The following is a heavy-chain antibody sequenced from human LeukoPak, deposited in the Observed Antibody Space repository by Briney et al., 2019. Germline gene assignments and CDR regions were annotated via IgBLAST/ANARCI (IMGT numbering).Heavy chain of an antibody. CDR3: AALQRPAAIDY. V-gene: IGHV4-30-4*01. Sequence: SQTLSLTCTVSGGSISSGDYYWSWIRQPPGKCLELIEYIYYSGRTYYNPSLKSRVTISADTSKNQFSLNLTSVTAADTAVYYCAALQRPAAIDYWGQGTLVTVSS. J-gene: IGHJ4*02. D-gene: IGHD2-2*01. CDR2: IYYSGRT. CDR1: GGSISSGDYY.